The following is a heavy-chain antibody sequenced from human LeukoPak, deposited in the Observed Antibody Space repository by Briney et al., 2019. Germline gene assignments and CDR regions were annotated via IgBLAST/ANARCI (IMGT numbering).Heavy chain of an antibody. D-gene: IGHD3-22*01. V-gene: IGHV3-30-3*01. J-gene: IGHJ4*02. CDR1: GFTFSSYA. CDR2: ISYDGSNK. Sequence: PGGSLRLSCAASGFTFSSYAMHWVRQAPGKGLEWVAVISYDGSNKYYADSVKGRFTISRDNSKNTLYLQMNSLRAEDTAVYYCARDYYDSSGFSTRGGDYWGQGTLVTVSS. CDR3: ARDYYDSSGFSTRGGDY.